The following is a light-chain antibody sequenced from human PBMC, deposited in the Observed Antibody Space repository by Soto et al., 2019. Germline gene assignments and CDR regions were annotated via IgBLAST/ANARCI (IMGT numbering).Light chain of an antibody. V-gene: IGLV2-11*01. CDR3: CSLAGDPYV. CDR2: DVH. Sequence: QSALTPPRSVSASPGQSVAISFTGTSSDVDGYDYVSWYQQHPGKAPKLMIYDVHKRPSGVPDRFSGSKSGNTASLTISGLLPEDVAYYYCCSLAGDPYVFGTGTKVTVL. J-gene: IGLJ1*01. CDR1: SSDVDGYDY.